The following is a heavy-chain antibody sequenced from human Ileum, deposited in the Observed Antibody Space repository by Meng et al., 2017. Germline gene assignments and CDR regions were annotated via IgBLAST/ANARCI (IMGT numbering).Heavy chain of an antibody. CDR3: VNYCSGGKCSPNEKTQH. Sequence: QMQLQESGPGLVKPSGTLSLTVGVSGGSLSSGNWWGWVRQPPGKGLEWIGEIFHTGNTNYNPSLQSRVSLSIDKSKNQFSLKVISVTAADTAVYYCVNYCSGGKCSPNEKTQHWGQGTLVTVSS. D-gene: IGHD2-15*01. J-gene: IGHJ1*01. CDR2: IFHTGNT. CDR1: GGSLSSGNW. V-gene: IGHV4-4*02.